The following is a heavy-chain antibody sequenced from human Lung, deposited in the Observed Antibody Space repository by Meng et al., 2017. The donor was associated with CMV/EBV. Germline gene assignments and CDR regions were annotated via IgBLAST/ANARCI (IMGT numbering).Heavy chain of an antibody. Sequence: GGSLRLXCAASGFTFSSYWMHWVRQAPGKGLVWVSRINSDGSSTSYADSVKGRFTISRDNAKNTLYLQMNSLRAEDTAVYYCARDKVRYYDFWSGYGGMDVWXQGTTVTVS. J-gene: IGHJ6*02. CDR1: GFTFSSYW. CDR3: ARDKVRYYDFWSGYGGMDV. V-gene: IGHV3-74*01. CDR2: INSDGSST. D-gene: IGHD3-3*01.